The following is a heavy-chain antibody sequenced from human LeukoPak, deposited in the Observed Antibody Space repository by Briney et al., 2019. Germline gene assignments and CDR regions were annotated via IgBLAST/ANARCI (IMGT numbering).Heavy chain of an antibody. CDR2: LYSGGST. J-gene: IGHJ4*01. V-gene: IGHV3-53*01. Sequence: GGSPRLSCAASGFTVSSKYMSWVRQAPGKGLEWVSVLYSGGSTYYADSVKGRFTISRDNSKNTLYLQMNSLRADDTAVYYCASGLRWFDYWGHGTLVTVSS. CDR3: ASGLRWFDY. D-gene: IGHD4-23*01. CDR1: GFTVSSKY.